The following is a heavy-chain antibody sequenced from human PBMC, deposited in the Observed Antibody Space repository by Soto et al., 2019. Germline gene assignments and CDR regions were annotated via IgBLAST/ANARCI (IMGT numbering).Heavy chain of an antibody. D-gene: IGHD3-3*01. Sequence: GGSLRLSCAASGFTFSSYGMHWVRQAPGKGLEWVAVIWYDGSNKYYADSVKGRFTISRDNSKNTLYLQMNSLRAEDTAVYYCARTSNTYYDFWSGYSHYYYYMDVWGKGTTVTVSS. CDR3: ARTSNTYYDFWSGYSHYYYYMDV. CDR1: GFTFSSYG. CDR2: IWYDGSNK. V-gene: IGHV3-33*01. J-gene: IGHJ6*03.